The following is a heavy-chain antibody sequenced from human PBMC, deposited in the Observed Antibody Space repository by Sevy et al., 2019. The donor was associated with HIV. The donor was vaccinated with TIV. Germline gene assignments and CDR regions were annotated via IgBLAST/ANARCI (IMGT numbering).Heavy chain of an antibody. CDR3: STDPIIVLLVTDGMDV. Sequence: GGSLRLSCAASGFTFSYAWMSWVRQAPGKGLEWVGRIKSKADGGTIDYAASVKGRFTISRDDSKNTLYLQMHSLKTEDTAVYYCSTDPIIVLLVTDGMDVWGQGTTVTVSS. CDR1: GFTFSYAW. V-gene: IGHV3-15*01. J-gene: IGHJ6*02. D-gene: IGHD2-8*02. CDR2: IKSKADGGTI.